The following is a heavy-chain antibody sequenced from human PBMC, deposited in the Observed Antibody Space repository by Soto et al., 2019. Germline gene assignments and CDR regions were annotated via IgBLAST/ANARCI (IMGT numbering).Heavy chain of an antibody. CDR2: ISSSGSTI. Sequence: GGSLRLSCAASGFTFSDYYMSWIRQAPGKGLEWVSYISSSGSTIYYADSVKGRFTISRDNSKNTLYLQMNSLRAEDTAVFYFAREVVPAAPQGWFDPLGQGTLVTVFS. V-gene: IGHV3-11*04. J-gene: IGHJ5*02. CDR3: AREVVPAAPQGWFDP. D-gene: IGHD2-2*01. CDR1: GFTFSDYY.